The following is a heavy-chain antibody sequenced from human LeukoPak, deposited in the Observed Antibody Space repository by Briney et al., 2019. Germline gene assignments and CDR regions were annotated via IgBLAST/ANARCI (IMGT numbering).Heavy chain of an antibody. Sequence: ASVKVSCEVSGYTLTEISMHWVRQAPGKGLEWMGGFDPEEGETIYAQKFQGRVTMTEDTSTDTAYMELSSLRSEDTAVFYCVSDPITMIRGVIIEGFDSWGQGTLVTVSS. CDR2: FDPEEGET. CDR3: VSDPITMIRGVIIEGFDS. D-gene: IGHD3-10*01. CDR1: GYTLTEIS. V-gene: IGHV1-24*01. J-gene: IGHJ5*01.